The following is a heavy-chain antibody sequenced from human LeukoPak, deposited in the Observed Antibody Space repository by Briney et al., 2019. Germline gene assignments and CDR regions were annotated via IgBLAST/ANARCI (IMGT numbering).Heavy chain of an antibody. Sequence: GGSLRLSCAASGFTFSSYAMHWVRQAPGKGLEWVAVISYDGSNKYYADSVKGRFTISRDNSKNTLYLQMNSLRAEDTAVYYCARDWYDSNHGYYYYYMDVWGKGTTVTVPS. CDR2: ISYDGSNK. J-gene: IGHJ6*03. CDR1: GFTFSSYA. CDR3: ARDWYDSNHGYYYYYMDV. D-gene: IGHD3-22*01. V-gene: IGHV3-30-3*01.